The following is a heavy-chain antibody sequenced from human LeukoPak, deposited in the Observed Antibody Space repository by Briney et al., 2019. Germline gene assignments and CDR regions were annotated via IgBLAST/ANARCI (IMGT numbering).Heavy chain of an antibody. V-gene: IGHV4-34*01. D-gene: IGHD5-24*01. CDR1: GESFSGYY. CDR3: ARGKRWLQFLGPGFDY. J-gene: IGHJ4*02. Sequence: PSETLSLTCAVYGESFSGYYWSWIRQPPGKGLEWIGEINHSGSTNYNPSLKSRVTISVDTSKNQFSLKLSSVTAADTAVYYCARGKRWLQFLGPGFDYWGQGTLVTVSS. CDR2: INHSGST.